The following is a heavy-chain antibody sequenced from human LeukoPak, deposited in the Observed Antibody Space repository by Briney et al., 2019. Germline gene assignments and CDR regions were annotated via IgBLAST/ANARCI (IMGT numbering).Heavy chain of an antibody. CDR3: ARDRYYDSSDSNWFDP. J-gene: IGHJ5*02. V-gene: IGHV1-18*01. Sequence: RASVKVSCKASGYTFTSYGISWVRQAPGQGLEWMGWISAYNGNTNYAQKLQGRVTMTTDTSTSTAYMELRSLRSDDTAVYYCARDRYYDSSDSNWFDPWGQGTLVTVSS. D-gene: IGHD3-22*01. CDR2: ISAYNGNT. CDR1: GYTFTSYG.